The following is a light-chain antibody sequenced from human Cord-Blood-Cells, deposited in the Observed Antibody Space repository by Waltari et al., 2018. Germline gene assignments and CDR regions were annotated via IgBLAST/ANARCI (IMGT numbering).Light chain of an antibody. Sequence: EIVMTQSPATLSVSPGERATLSCRARQSVSSNLAWYQQKPGQSPRLPIYGASTGATGVPARVSGSGSGTGFTLTISSLQSEDFAVYYCQQYNNWPPFTFGPGTKVDIK. V-gene: IGKV3-15*01. CDR1: QSVSSN. CDR2: GAS. CDR3: QQYNNWPPFT. J-gene: IGKJ3*01.